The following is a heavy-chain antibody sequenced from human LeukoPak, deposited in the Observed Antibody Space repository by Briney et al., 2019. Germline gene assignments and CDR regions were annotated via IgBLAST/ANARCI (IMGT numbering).Heavy chain of an antibody. V-gene: IGHV4-59*01. Sequence: SETLSLTCTVSGGSISSYYWNWIRQPPGKGLEWIGYIYYSGSTNYNPSLKSRVTTSVDTSKNQFSLKLSSVTAADTAVYYCARERLGYYDRSGLDYWGQGTLVTVSS. D-gene: IGHD3-22*01. CDR3: ARERLGYYDRSGLDY. CDR1: GGSISSYY. J-gene: IGHJ4*02. CDR2: IYYSGST.